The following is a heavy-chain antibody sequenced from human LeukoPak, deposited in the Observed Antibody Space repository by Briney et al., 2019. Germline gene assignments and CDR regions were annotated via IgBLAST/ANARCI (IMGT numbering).Heavy chain of an antibody. CDR3: AKGTGSGTYYGYLQH. D-gene: IGHD1-26*01. Sequence: GGSLRLSCAASGITFSNYAMFWVRQAPGKGLEWVSGISGSGGSTYYADSVKGRFTISRDNSMNTLFLQMNSLTAEDTAVYYCAKGTGSGTYYGYLQHWGQGTLVPVSS. V-gene: IGHV3-23*01. CDR2: ISGSGGST. J-gene: IGHJ1*01. CDR1: GITFSNYA.